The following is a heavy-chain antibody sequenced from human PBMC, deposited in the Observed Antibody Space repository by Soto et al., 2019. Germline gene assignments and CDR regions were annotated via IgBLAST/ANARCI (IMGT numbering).Heavy chain of an antibody. Sequence: SETLSLTCAVYGWSFSGYYWSWIRQPPGKGLEWIGEINHSGSTNYNPSLKSRVTISVDTSKNQFSLKLSSVTAADTAVYYCARSLSSYYDSSGHYSDWGQGTMVNVYS. CDR3: ARSLSSYYDSSGHYSD. J-gene: IGHJ4*02. CDR1: GWSFSGYY. CDR2: INHSGST. D-gene: IGHD3-22*01. V-gene: IGHV4-34*01.